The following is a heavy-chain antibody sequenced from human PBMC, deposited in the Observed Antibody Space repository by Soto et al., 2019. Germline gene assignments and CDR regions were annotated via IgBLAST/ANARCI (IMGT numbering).Heavy chain of an antibody. CDR1: GFIFSDHY. V-gene: IGHV3-72*01. D-gene: IGHD2-2*01. CDR3: ARHSRYDCTSCDAFDI. CDR2: IRKKASSYTT. Sequence: EVQLVESGGGLVQPGGSLRLSCVASGFIFSDHYMDWVRQAPGKGLEWVGRIRKKASSYTTEYAASVKGRFTISREDSKDSLYLQMNSLKTEDTAVYYCARHSRYDCTSCDAFDIWGQGTMVTVSS. J-gene: IGHJ3*02.